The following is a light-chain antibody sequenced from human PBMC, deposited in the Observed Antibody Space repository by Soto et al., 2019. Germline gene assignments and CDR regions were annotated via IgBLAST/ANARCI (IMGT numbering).Light chain of an antibody. J-gene: IGKJ4*01. V-gene: IGKV3-11*01. CDR3: QQFGTSPLT. CDR1: QSVSSY. CDR2: DAS. Sequence: EIVLTQSPATLSLSPGERASLSCRASQSVSSYLAWYQQKPGQAPRLLIYDASNRATGIPARFSGSGSGTDFTLTSSSLDHEDFAVYYCQQFGTSPLTFGGGTKVEIK.